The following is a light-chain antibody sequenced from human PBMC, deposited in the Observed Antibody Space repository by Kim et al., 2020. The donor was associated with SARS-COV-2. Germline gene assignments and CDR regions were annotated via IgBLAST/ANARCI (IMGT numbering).Light chain of an antibody. Sequence: IQMTQSPSSLSASVGDRVTITCRASQSIRTYLNWYQQKPGKAPKLLIYAASSLQSEVPSRFSGSGSGTDFTLTIISLQPEDFATYYCQQSYSNPPTFGGGTKVDIK. CDR1: QSIRTY. CDR3: QQSYSNPPT. V-gene: IGKV1-39*01. CDR2: AAS. J-gene: IGKJ4*01.